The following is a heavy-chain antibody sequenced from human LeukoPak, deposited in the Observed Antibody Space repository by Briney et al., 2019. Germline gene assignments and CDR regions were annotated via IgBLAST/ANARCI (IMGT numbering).Heavy chain of an antibody. V-gene: IGHV1-2*02. CDR1: GYTFTGYY. CDR2: INPNSGGT. Sequence: ASVKVSCKASGYTFTGYYMHWVRQAPGQGLEWMGWINPNSGGTNCAQKFQGRVTMTRDTSISTAYMELSSLRSDDTAVYYCARDPSSSYYFDYWGLGTLVTVSS. J-gene: IGHJ4*02. CDR3: ARDPSSSYYFDY. D-gene: IGHD6-6*01.